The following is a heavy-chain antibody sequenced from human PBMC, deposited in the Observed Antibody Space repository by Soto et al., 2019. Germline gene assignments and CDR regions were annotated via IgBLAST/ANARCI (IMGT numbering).Heavy chain of an antibody. Sequence: SETLSLTCTVSGGSISGYYWSWIRQPPGKGLEWIGNMYNTGSTVYNPSFKSRVTISVDTSKDQLSLKLNSVTAADTAVYYCASAYHFWSGQTPFDPWGQGTLVTVSS. CDR3: ASAYHFWSGQTPFDP. CDR2: MYNTGST. D-gene: IGHD3-3*01. J-gene: IGHJ5*02. CDR1: GGSISGYY. V-gene: IGHV4-59*08.